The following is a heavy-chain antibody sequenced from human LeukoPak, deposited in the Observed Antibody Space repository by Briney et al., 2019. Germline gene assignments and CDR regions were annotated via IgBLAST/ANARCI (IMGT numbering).Heavy chain of an antibody. J-gene: IGHJ4*02. D-gene: IGHD4-23*01. CDR3: ARAPHGGNSF. V-gene: IGHV3-30*04. CDR1: GFTSSSYA. CDR2: ISYDGSNK. Sequence: GGSLRLSCAASGFTSSSYAMHWVRQAPGKGLEWVAVISYDGSNKYYADSVKGRFTISRDNSKNTLYLQMNSLRAEDTAVYYCARAPHGGNSFWGQGTLVTVSS.